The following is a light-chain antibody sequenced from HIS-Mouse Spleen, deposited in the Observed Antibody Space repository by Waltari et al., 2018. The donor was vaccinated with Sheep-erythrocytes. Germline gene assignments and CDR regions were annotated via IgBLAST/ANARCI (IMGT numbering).Light chain of an antibody. Sequence: QSALTQPASVSGSPGQSITISCTGTSSDCGGYNYVSWYQQHPGKAPKLMIYEVSNRPSGVSTRLSGSKSGNTASLTISGLQAEDEADYYCSSYTSSSTLVVFGGGTKLTVL. CDR2: EVS. CDR1: SSDCGGYNY. V-gene: IGLV2-14*01. J-gene: IGLJ2*01. CDR3: SSYTSSSTLVV.